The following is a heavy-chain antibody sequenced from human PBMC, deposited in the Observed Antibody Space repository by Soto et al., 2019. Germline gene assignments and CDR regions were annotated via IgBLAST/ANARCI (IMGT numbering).Heavy chain of an antibody. V-gene: IGHV4-4*09. D-gene: IGHD4-4*01. J-gene: IGHJ6*02. CDR3: ARVGSKSFYYATDA. CDR2: ICTGGTT. Sequence: PSETLSLTCTVSCGSISSFCWSWIRQPPGQGLEWIGYICTGGTTKYNPSLKSRVTMSVDTSKTQFSLKLTSVTAADTAVYYCARVGSKSFYYATDAWGQGTTVTVSS. CDR1: CGSISSFC.